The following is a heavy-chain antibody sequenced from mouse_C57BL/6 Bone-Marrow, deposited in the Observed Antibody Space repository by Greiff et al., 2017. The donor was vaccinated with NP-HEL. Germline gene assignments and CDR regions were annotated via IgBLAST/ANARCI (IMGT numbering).Heavy chain of an antibody. J-gene: IGHJ4*01. CDR2: IYPGSGST. D-gene: IGHD4-1*01. Sequence: QVQLQQSGAELVKPGASVKMSCKASGYTFTSYWITWVKQRPGQGLEWIGDIYPGSGSTNYNEKFKSKATLTVDTSSSTAYMQLSSLTSEDSAVYYCARSWGRIYAMDYWGQGTSVTVSS. V-gene: IGHV1-55*01. CDR3: ARSWGRIYAMDY. CDR1: GYTFTSYW.